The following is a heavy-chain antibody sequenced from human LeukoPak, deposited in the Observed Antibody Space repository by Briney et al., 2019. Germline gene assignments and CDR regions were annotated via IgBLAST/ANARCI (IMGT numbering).Heavy chain of an antibody. CDR3: VRGGNTRYCSSTSCYMRYNWFDP. V-gene: IGHV4-30-4*01. J-gene: IGHJ5*02. CDR1: GGSISSGDYY. D-gene: IGHD2-2*01. CDR2: IHYSGST. Sequence: SETLSLTCSVSGGSISSGDYYWRWIRQPPGRGLEWIGYIHYSGSTYYNPSRKSRVTISVNTSKNQFSLKLTSVTAADTAVYYCVRGGNTRYCSSTSCYMRYNWFDPWGRGTLVTVSS.